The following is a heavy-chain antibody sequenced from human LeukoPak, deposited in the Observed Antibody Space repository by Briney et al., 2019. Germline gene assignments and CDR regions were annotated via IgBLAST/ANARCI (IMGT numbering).Heavy chain of an antibody. CDR3: ARLVSSGWYVGDF. CDR1: GYTFTSYD. CDR2: MSPNSGHT. V-gene: IGHV1-8*01. Sequence: ASVKVSCKASGYTFTSYDINWVRQATGQGLEWMGWMSPNSGHTGYAQKFEGRVTMTRDTSISTAYMELSSLRSEDTAVYYCARLVSSGWYVGDFWGQGTQVTVSS. J-gene: IGHJ4*02. D-gene: IGHD6-19*01.